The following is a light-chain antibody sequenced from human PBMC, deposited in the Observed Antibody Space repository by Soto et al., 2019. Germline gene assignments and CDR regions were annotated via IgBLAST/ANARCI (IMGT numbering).Light chain of an antibody. CDR1: QSISSW. CDR3: QQYNSYS. V-gene: IGKV1-5*03. J-gene: IGKJ1*01. CDR2: KAS. Sequence: DIPMTQSPSTLSASVGDRVTITCRASQSISSWLAWYQQKPGKAPKLLIYKASSLESGVPSRFIGSGSWTECTLTISSLQPDDFATYYCQQYNSYSFGQGTKVEIK.